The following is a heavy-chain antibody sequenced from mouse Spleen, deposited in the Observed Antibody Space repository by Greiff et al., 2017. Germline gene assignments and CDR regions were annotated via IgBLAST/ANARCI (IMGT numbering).Heavy chain of an antibody. J-gene: IGHJ2*01. CDR3: AREDYSNSYYFDY. CDR1: GFTFSSYA. D-gene: IGHD2-5*01. CDR2: ISDGGSYT. V-gene: IGHV5-4*01. Sequence: EVMLVESGGGLVKPGGSLKLSCAASGFTFSSYAMSWVRQTPEKRLEWVATISDGGSYTYYPDNVKGRFTISRDNAKNNLYLQMSHLKSEDTAMYYCAREDYSNSYYFDYWGQGTTLTVSS.